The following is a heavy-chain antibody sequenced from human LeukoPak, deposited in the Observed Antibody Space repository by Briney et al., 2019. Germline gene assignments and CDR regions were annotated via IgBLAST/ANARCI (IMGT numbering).Heavy chain of an antibody. CDR1: GGSISSGGYY. V-gene: IGHV4-30-2*01. Sequence: PSQTLSLTCTVSGGSISSGGYYWSWIRQPPGKGLEWIGEINHRGSTNYNPSLKSRVTVSLDTSKNQFSLKLSSVTAAGTAVYYCARAPGAALDWGQGTLVTVSS. D-gene: IGHD2-15*01. CDR2: INHRGST. CDR3: ARAPGAALD. J-gene: IGHJ4*02.